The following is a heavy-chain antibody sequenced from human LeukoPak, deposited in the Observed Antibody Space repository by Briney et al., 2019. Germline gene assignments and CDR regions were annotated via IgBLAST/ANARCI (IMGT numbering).Heavy chain of an antibody. V-gene: IGHV3-9*01. CDR1: GFTFDDYG. D-gene: IGHD6-19*01. J-gene: IGHJ4*02. CDR3: AKGYSTGWRNYFDY. CDR2: ISWNSGSI. Sequence: GGSLRLSCAASGFTFDDYGLHWVRQAPGKGLERVSGISWNSGSIGYADSVKGRFTISRDNAKNSLYLHMNSLRAEDTALYYCAKGYSTGWRNYFDYWGQGTLVTVSS.